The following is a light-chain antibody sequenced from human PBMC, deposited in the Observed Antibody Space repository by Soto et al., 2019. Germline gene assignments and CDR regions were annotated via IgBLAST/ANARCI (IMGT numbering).Light chain of an antibody. V-gene: IGKV3-20*01. CDR2: GAS. J-gene: IGKJ1*01. CDR3: QQYGNPPQT. Sequence: EIVLTQSQGTLSLSPGEPVTLSCRASQTVLSSYVAWYQQKPGQAPRLLIYGASSRATGIPDRFSGSGSGTDFTLTISRLEPEDFGVFYCQQYGNPPQTFGQGTRVEVK. CDR1: QTVLSSY.